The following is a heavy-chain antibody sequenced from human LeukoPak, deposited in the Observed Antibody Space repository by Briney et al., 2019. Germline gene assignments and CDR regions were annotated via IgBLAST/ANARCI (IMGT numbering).Heavy chain of an antibody. D-gene: IGHD2-15*01. CDR2: INHSGST. CDR3: ARGSLDCSGGSCYPIVDY. CDR1: GGSFSGYY. V-gene: IGHV4-34*01. Sequence: SETLPLTCAVYGGSFSGYYWSWIRQPPGKGLEWIGEINHSGSTNYNPSLKSRVTISVDTSKNQFSLKLSSVTAADTAVYYCARGSLDCSGGSCYPIVDYWGQGTLVTVSS. J-gene: IGHJ4*02.